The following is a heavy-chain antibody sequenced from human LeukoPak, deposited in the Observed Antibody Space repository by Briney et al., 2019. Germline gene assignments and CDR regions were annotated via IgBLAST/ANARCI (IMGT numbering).Heavy chain of an antibody. V-gene: IGHV3-23*01. J-gene: IGHJ1*01. D-gene: IGHD2-15*01. CDR3: AKDGVVVAPYGGYFQH. CDR1: GFTFSDYY. Sequence: GGSLRLSCVVSGFTFSDYYMSWVRQAPGKGLEWVSAISGSGGSTYYADSVKGRFTISRDNSKNTLYLQMNSLRAEDTAVYYCAKDGVVVAPYGGYFQHWGQGTLVTVSS. CDR2: ISGSGGST.